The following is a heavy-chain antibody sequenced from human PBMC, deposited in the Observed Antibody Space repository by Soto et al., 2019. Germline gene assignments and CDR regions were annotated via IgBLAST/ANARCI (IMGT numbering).Heavy chain of an antibody. V-gene: IGHV4-30-2*05. CDR2: IYHSGST. D-gene: IGHD3-16*02. CDR3: ARVNLGYDYVWGSYRYLDY. CDR1: GGSISSGGYS. Sequence: SETLYLTCAVSGGSISSGGYSCSWIRQTPGKGLEWIGYIYHSGSTYYNPSLKSRVTISVDTSKNQFSLKLSSVTAADTAVYYCARVNLGYDYVWGSYRYLDYWGQGTLVTVSS. J-gene: IGHJ4*02.